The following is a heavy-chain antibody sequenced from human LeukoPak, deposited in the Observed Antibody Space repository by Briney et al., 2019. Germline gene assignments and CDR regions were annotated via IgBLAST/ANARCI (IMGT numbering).Heavy chain of an antibody. CDR2: MSPNSGDT. CDR3: ARGPPNWGYDY. Sequence: ALVKVSCKASGYTFTSYDFNWVRQATGQRPEWMGWMSPNSGDTGYAQKFQDRVTMTRNTSISTAYMELSSLRSDDTAVYYCARGPPNWGYDYWGPGTLVTVSS. D-gene: IGHD7-27*01. J-gene: IGHJ4*02. V-gene: IGHV1-8*01. CDR1: GYTFTSYD.